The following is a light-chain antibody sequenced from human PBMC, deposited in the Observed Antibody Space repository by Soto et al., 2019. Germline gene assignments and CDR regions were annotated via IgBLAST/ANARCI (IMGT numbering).Light chain of an antibody. CDR3: QRYHSALLT. CDR2: AAS. Sequence: DIQMTQSPSSLSASVGDRVTMTCRASQDIRNYVAWYQQKPGEVPKLLIYAASTLQSGVPARFSGGGFGTDFTLTISSLRPEDLATYYCQRYHSALLTFGPGTKVDLK. V-gene: IGKV1-27*01. CDR1: QDIRNY. J-gene: IGKJ3*01.